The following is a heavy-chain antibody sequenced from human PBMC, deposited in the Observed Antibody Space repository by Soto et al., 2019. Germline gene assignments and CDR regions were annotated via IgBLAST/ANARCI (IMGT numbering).Heavy chain of an antibody. CDR1: GFTFTSYG. D-gene: IGHD3-3*01. J-gene: IGHJ4*02. V-gene: IGHV3-33*01. CDR3: ARDRRFLGWLDY. CDR2: IWYDGSNK. Sequence: QMHLVESGGGVVQPGRSLTLSCVASGFTFTSYGIHWVRQAPGKGLEWVAVIWYDGSNKYYGDSVKGRFSISRDNSKNTVYLQMNSLRGEDTAVYYCARDRRFLGWLDYWGQGTLVSVSS.